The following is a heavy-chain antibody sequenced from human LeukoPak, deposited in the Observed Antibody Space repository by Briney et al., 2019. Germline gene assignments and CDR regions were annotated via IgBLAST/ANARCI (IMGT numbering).Heavy chain of an antibody. D-gene: IGHD2-2*01. CDR3: ARDAAYCSSTSCYFYVSWFDP. V-gene: IGHV3-48*01. CDR1: GFTFSSYS. J-gene: IGHJ5*02. CDR2: ISSSSSTI. Sequence: GSLRLSCAASGFTFSSYSLNWVRQAPGKGLEWVSYISSSSSTIYYADSVKGRFTISRDNAKNSLYLQMNSLRAEDTAVYYCARDAAYCSSTSCYFYVSWFDPWGQGTLVTVSS.